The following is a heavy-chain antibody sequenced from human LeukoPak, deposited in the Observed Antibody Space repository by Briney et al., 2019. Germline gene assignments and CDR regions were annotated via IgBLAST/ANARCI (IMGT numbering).Heavy chain of an antibody. CDR3: AREAGDYVWGSYRPPEPDY. CDR1: GYTFTSYG. Sequence: ASVKVSCKASGYTFTSYGISWVRQAPGQGLEWMGWISAYNGNTNYAQKLQGRVTMTTDTSTSTAYMELRSLRSDDTAVYYCAREAGDYVWGSYRPPEPDYWGQGTLATVSS. D-gene: IGHD3-16*02. CDR2: ISAYNGNT. J-gene: IGHJ4*02. V-gene: IGHV1-18*04.